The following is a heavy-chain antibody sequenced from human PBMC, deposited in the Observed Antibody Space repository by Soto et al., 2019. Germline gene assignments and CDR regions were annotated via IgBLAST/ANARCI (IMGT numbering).Heavy chain of an antibody. CDR3: VRAGLPPRAGYGMDV. D-gene: IGHD3-10*01. Sequence: QLQLQESGSGLVKPSQTLSLTCAVSGGSISSGGYSWSWIRQPPGKGLEWIGYIYHSGSTYYNPALKSRVTISVDRSKNQFSLRLSSVTAADTAVYYCVRAGLPPRAGYGMDVWGQGTTVTVSS. CDR1: GGSISSGGYS. V-gene: IGHV4-30-2*01. J-gene: IGHJ6*02. CDR2: IYHSGST.